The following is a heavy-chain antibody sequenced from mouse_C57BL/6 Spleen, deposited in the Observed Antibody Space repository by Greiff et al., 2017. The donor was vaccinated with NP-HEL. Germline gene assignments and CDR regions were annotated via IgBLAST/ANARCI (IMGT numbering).Heavy chain of an antibody. CDR1: GFTFSSYG. CDR3: ARQLRLAHYYAMDY. Sequence: EVQGVESGGDLVKPGGSLKLSCAASGFTFSSYGMSWVRQTPDKRLEWVATISSGGSYTYYPDSVKGRFTISRDNAKNTLYLQMSSLKSEDTAMYYCARQLRLAHYYAMDYWGQGTSVTVSS. V-gene: IGHV5-6*01. CDR2: ISSGGSYT. D-gene: IGHD3-2*02. J-gene: IGHJ4*01.